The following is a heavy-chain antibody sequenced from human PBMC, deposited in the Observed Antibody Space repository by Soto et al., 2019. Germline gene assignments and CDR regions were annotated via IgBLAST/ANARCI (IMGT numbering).Heavy chain of an antibody. D-gene: IGHD2-15*01. J-gene: IGHJ6*02. CDR3: ARGIRKDIVVVVAAIPEYGMDV. CDR2: INHSGST. V-gene: IGHV4-34*01. CDR1: GGSFSGYY. Sequence: SETLSLTCAVYGGSFSGYYWSWTRQPPGKGLEWIGEINHSGSTNYNPSLKSRVTISVDTSKNQFSLKLSSVTAADTAVYYCARGIRKDIVVVVAAIPEYGMDVWGQGTTVTVSS.